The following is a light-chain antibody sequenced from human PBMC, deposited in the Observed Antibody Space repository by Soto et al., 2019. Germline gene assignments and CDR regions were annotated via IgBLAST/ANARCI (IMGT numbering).Light chain of an antibody. CDR2: EVS. CDR3: GSHTSSSTLV. CDR1: SSDVGDYNS. Sequence: QSALTQPASVSGSPGQSITISCTGTSSDVGDYNSVSWYQQHPGKAPQLMIYEVSNRPSRVSNRFSGSKSGNTASLTISGLQAEDEADYYCGSHTSSSTLVFGGGTKLTVL. V-gene: IGLV2-14*01. J-gene: IGLJ2*01.